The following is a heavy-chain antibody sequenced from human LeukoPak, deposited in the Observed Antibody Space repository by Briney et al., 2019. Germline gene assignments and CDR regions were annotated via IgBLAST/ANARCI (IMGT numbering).Heavy chain of an antibody. Sequence: PGGSRRLSCAASGFTFSGSAMHWVRQASGKGLEWVGRIRSKANSYATAYAASVKGRFTISRDDSKNTAYLQMNSLKTEDTAVYYCMITFGGVIVTDYFDYWGQGTLVTVSS. CDR2: IRSKANSYAT. J-gene: IGHJ4*02. CDR3: MITFGGVIVTDYFDY. V-gene: IGHV3-73*01. CDR1: GFTFSGSA. D-gene: IGHD3-16*02.